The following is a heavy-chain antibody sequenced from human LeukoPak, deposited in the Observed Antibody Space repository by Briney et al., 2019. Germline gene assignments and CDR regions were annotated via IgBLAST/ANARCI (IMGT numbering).Heavy chain of an antibody. J-gene: IGHJ3*02. CDR1: GGSVSSGSYY. CDR2: IYNSGST. D-gene: IGHD5-12*01. CDR3: ARRPGYGKAFDI. V-gene: IGHV4-61*01. Sequence: SETLSLTCTVSGGSVSSGSYYWSWIRQPPGKGLEWIGYIYNSGSTNYNPSLKSRVTISVDTSKNQFSLKLSSVTAADTAVYYCARRPGYGKAFDIWGQGTMVTASS.